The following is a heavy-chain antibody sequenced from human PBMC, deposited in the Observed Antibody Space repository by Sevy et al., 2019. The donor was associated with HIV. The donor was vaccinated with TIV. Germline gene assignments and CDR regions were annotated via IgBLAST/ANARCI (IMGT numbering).Heavy chain of an antibody. D-gene: IGHD5-18*01. Sequence: ASVKVPCKASGGTFSSYAISWVRQAPGQGLEWMGGIIPIFGTANYAQKFQGRVTITADESTSTTYMELSSLRSEDTAVYFCARGITSMFGGGYYFDYWGQGTLVTVSS. CDR3: ARGITSMFGGGYYFDY. V-gene: IGHV1-69*13. CDR2: IIPIFGTA. J-gene: IGHJ4*02. CDR1: GGTFSSYA.